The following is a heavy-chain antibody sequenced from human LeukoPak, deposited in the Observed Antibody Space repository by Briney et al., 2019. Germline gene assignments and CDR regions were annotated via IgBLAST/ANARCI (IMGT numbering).Heavy chain of an antibody. V-gene: IGHV3-53*01. CDR2: IFSGGTT. CDR3: AWFSGPGMQHYYYYMDV. J-gene: IGHJ6*03. CDR1: GFSLSLKY. D-gene: IGHD3-10*01. Sequence: GGSLRLSCAASGFSLSLKYVTWVRQAPWNGLDLVSVIFSGGTTYYADSVKGRFTVSRDNSKNIMYLQMNSLRAEDAAVYYCAWFSGPGMQHYYYYMDVWGTGTTVTVSS.